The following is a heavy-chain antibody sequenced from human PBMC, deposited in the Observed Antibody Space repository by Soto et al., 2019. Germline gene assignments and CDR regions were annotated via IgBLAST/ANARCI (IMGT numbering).Heavy chain of an antibody. J-gene: IGHJ3*02. D-gene: IGHD3-3*01. CDR3: ATTSLPLRFLEWSTDAPHAFDI. CDR2: IIPILGIA. V-gene: IGHV1-69*02. Sequence: QVQLVQSGAEVKKPGSSVKVSCKASGGTFSSYTISWVRQAPGQGLEWMGRIIPILGIANYAQKFQGRVTITADKSTSTAYMELSRLRSEDTAVYYCATTSLPLRFLEWSTDAPHAFDIWGQGTMVTVSS. CDR1: GGTFSSYT.